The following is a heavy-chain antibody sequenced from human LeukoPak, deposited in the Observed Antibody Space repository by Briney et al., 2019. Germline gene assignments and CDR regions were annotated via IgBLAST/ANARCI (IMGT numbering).Heavy chain of an antibody. CDR3: ARDGPAAGTDFDY. Sequence: PGGSLRLSCAASGFTFSSYSMNWVRQAPGKGLEWVSYISSSSSTIYYADSVKGRFTISRDNAKNSLYLQMNSLRAEDTAVYYCARDGPAAGTDFDYWGQGTLVTVSS. CDR2: ISSSSSTI. J-gene: IGHJ4*02. V-gene: IGHV3-48*04. D-gene: IGHD6-13*01. CDR1: GFTFSSYS.